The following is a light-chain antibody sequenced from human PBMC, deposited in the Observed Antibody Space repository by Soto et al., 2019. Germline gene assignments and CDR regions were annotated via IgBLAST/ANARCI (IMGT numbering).Light chain of an antibody. CDR3: QHYNSWPRTWT. CDR1: QSVVTNY. V-gene: IGKV3-20*01. Sequence: EVVLTQSPGTLSVSPGEGATLTCRASQSVVTNYLAWYQQKYGQSPRLLIYGALYRAPGIPDRFSGSGSGSDFSLSISSRQSEDFAVYHCQHYNSWPRTWTFGQGTKVEIK. CDR2: GAL. J-gene: IGKJ1*01.